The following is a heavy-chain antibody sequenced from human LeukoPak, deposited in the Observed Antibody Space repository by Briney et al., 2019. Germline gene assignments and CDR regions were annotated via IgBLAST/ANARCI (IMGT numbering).Heavy chain of an antibody. V-gene: IGHV3-7*01. CDR1: GISFSTYW. J-gene: IGHJ5*02. CDR3: ARDLDIVVVPAAIFWFDP. CDR2: IKQDGSEK. D-gene: IGHD2-2*01. Sequence: SGGSLRLSCAASGISFSTYWMSWVRQAPGKGLEWVANIKQDGSEKYYVDSVKGRFTISRDNAKNSMFLQMNSLRAEDTAVYYCARDLDIVVVPAAIFWFDPWGQGTLVTVSS.